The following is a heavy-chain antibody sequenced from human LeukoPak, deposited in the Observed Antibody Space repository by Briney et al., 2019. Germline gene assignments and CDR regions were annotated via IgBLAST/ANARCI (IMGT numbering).Heavy chain of an antibody. Sequence: GGSLRLSCAAYGFTFSSYSMNWVRQAPGKGLEWVSYISSSSSTIYYADSVKGRFTISRDNATNSLYLRMNSLRAEDTSLYYCASSGHYYDSSGYSDYWGQGTLVTVSS. CDR1: GFTFSSYS. D-gene: IGHD3-22*01. V-gene: IGHV3-48*01. J-gene: IGHJ4*02. CDR3: ASSGHYYDSSGYSDY. CDR2: ISSSSSTI.